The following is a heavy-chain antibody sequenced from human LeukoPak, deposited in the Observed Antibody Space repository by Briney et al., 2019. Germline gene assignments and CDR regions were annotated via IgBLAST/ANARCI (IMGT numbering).Heavy chain of an antibody. Sequence: PSETLSLTCTVSGGSISSYYWSWIRQPPGKGLEWIGYIYYSGSTNYNPSLKSRVTISVDTSKNQFSLKLSSVTAADTAVYYCAKVSLLEWLSPCDQGGQGTLVTVSS. J-gene: IGHJ4*02. D-gene: IGHD3-3*01. CDR2: IYYSGST. V-gene: IGHV4-59*01. CDR3: AKVSLLEWLSPCDQ. CDR1: GGSISSYY.